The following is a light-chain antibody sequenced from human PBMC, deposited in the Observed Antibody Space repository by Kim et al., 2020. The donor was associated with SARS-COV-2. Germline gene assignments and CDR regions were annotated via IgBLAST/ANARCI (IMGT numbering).Light chain of an antibody. CDR1: SSDIGTYTL. CDR2: EGD. CDR3: CSFAGSIIFAV. J-gene: IGLJ3*02. Sequence: QSITISCTGASSDIGTYTLVSWYQHHPGSAPKLIIYEGDKRPSGISHLFSASKSGNTASLTITGLQAEDEADYYCCSFAGSIIFAVFGGGTQLTVL. V-gene: IGLV2-23*03.